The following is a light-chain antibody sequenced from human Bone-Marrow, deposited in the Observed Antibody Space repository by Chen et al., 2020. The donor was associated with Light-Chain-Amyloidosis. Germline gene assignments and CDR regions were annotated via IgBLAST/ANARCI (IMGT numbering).Light chain of an antibody. CDR1: SSDVGGDNH. Sequence: QSALTQPASLSGSPGPSTTISSPGTSSDVGGDNHVSWYQQHPDKAPKLLIYEVTNRPSWGPDRFSGSKSDNTASLNISGLQTEDEADYFCSSDTITNTLVFGSGTRVTVL. CDR3: SSDTITNTLV. V-gene: IGLV2-14*01. J-gene: IGLJ1*01. CDR2: EVT.